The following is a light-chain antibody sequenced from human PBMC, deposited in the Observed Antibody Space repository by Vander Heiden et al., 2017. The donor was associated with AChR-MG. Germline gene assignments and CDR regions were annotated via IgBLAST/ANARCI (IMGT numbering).Light chain of an antibody. CDR2: GAF. CDR3: QQDGILPLT. Sequence: ETVLTPSPGTLSFSPGESATLSCRASKSVVKNFLAWYQQKPGQAPRLLMYGAFSRATGIPDRFSGSGSGTDFTLTISRLEAENFAVYYCQQDGILPLTFGGGTRLEIK. V-gene: IGKV3-20*01. J-gene: IGKJ4*01. CDR1: KSVVKNF.